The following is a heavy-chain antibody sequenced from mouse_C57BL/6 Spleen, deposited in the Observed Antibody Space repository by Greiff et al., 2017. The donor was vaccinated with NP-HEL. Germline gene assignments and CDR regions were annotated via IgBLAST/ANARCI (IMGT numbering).Heavy chain of an antibody. V-gene: IGHV14-2*01. CDR1: GFNIKDYY. CDR3: ALYDGYDWYFDV. CDR2: IDPEDGET. J-gene: IGHJ1*03. D-gene: IGHD2-3*01. Sequence: EVKLMESGAELVKPGASVKLSCTASGFNIKDYYMHWVKQRTEQGLEWIGRIDPEDGETKYAPKFQGKATITADTSSNTAYLQLSSLTSEDTAVYYCALYDGYDWYFDVWGTGTTVTVSS.